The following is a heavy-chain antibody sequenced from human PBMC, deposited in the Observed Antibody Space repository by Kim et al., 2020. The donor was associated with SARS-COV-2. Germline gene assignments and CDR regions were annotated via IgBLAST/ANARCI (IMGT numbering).Heavy chain of an antibody. D-gene: IGHD3-22*01. Sequence: GGSLRLSCVGSGFAFSTSWMTWVRQVPGKGLEWVANIKKNGRDTYYVDSVKGRFTISRDNAKSSVYLQMNSLRAEDTAVYYCARDPYDSSGYGAFDYWGQGTLVTVAS. J-gene: IGHJ4*02. V-gene: IGHV3-7*01. CDR3: ARDPYDSSGYGAFDY. CDR2: IKKNGRDT. CDR1: GFAFSTSW.